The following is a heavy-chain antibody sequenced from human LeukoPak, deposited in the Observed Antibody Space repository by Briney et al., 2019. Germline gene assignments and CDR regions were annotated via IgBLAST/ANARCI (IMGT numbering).Heavy chain of an antibody. CDR1: GFTFSSYA. D-gene: IGHD3-10*01. CDR2: ISDSGGAT. J-gene: IGHJ4*02. V-gene: IGHV3-23*01. Sequence: PGGSLRLSCAASGFTFSSYAMSWVRQAPGKGLEWASTISDSGGATFYADSVRGRFTISRDHSKNTLFLQMSSLRAEDTAVYYCAQGISGSFFGSWGQGTLVTVSS. CDR3: AQGISGSFFGS.